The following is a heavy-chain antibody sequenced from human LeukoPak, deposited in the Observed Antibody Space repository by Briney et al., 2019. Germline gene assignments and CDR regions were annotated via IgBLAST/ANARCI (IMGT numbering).Heavy chain of an antibody. V-gene: IGHV4-34*01. D-gene: IGHD2-2*01. CDR3: ARGHRKYQLRRYFDY. J-gene: IGHJ4*02. Sequence: PSETLSLTCAVHGGSFSGYYWSWIRQPPGKGLEWIGEINHSGSTNYNPSLKSRVTISVDTSKNQFSLKLSSVTAADTAVYYCARGHRKYQLRRYFDYWGQGTLVTVSS. CDR2: INHSGST. CDR1: GGSFSGYY.